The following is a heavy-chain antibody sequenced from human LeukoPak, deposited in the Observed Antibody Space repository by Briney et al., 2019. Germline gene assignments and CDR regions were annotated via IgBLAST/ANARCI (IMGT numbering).Heavy chain of an antibody. V-gene: IGHV1-2*02. CDR1: GYTFTGYY. J-gene: IGHJ3*02. CDR3: ATPVVGFSPGIAAAALGHDAFDI. CDR2: MNPNSGGT. Sequence: ASVKVSCKASGYTFTGYYMHWVRQAPGQGLEWMGWMNPNSGGTNYAQKFQGRVTMTRDTSISTAYMELSRLRSDDTAVYYCATPVVGFSPGIAAAALGHDAFDIWGQGTMVTVSS. D-gene: IGHD6-13*01.